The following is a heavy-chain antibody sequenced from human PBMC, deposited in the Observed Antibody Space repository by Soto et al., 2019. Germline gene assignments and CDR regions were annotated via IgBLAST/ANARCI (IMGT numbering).Heavy chain of an antibody. CDR2: ISGSGGST. CDR1: GFTFSSYA. Sequence: EVQLLESGGGLVQPGGSLRLSCAASGFTFSSYAMSWVRQAPGKGLEWVSAISGSGGSTYYADPVKGRFTISRDNSKNTLYLQMNSLRAEDTAVYYCAKDRATYYDFWSGYTYYFDYCGQGTLVTVSS. J-gene: IGHJ4*02. D-gene: IGHD3-3*01. V-gene: IGHV3-23*01. CDR3: AKDRATYYDFWSGYTYYFDY.